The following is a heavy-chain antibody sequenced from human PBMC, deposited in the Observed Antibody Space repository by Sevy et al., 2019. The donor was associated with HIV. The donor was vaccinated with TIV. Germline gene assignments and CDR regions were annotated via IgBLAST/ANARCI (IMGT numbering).Heavy chain of an antibody. Sequence: GGSLRLSCEASGFTFSDYWMTWVRQAPGKGLEWVALISYDGIIKYYADSVKGRLTISRDNSKNTLSLQMNSLRVEDTAVYYCAREGGYTSAWSPGNHWGQGTLVTVSS. CDR3: AREGGYTSAWSPGNH. CDR2: ISYDGIIK. J-gene: IGHJ4*02. V-gene: IGHV3-30*03. CDR1: GFTFSDYW. D-gene: IGHD6-19*01.